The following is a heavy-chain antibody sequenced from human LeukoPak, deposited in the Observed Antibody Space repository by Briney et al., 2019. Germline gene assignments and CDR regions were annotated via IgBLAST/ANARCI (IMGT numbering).Heavy chain of an antibody. J-gene: IGHJ3*02. CDR3: ARGDLGYYDSSGRDAFDI. D-gene: IGHD3-22*01. Sequence: SETLSLTCTVSDGSISGYSWSWIRQPPGKGLEWIGYIYYSGSTNYNPSLKSRVTISVDTSKNQFSLKLSSVTAADTAVYYCARGDLGYYDSSGRDAFDIWGQGTMVTASS. CDR2: IYYSGST. V-gene: IGHV4-59*08. CDR1: DGSISGYS.